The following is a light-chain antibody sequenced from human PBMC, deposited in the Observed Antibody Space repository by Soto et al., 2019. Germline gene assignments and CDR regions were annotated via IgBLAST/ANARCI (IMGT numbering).Light chain of an antibody. V-gene: IGKV3D-15*01. CDR3: QQYYSTPWT. CDR2: GAS. Sequence: EIVLTQSTATMSLSPGERDTPSGRASQSVSRYLAWYQQKPGQATRPVIYGASSRATGIPDRISGSGSGTEFTPTINSLQAEDVAVYYCQQYYSTPWTFGQGTKV. CDR1: QSVSRY. J-gene: IGKJ1*01.